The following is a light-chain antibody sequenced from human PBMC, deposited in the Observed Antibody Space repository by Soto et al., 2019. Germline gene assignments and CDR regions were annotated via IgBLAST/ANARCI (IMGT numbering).Light chain of an antibody. CDR1: QGVSSN. CDR3: QQYNNWPPWT. Sequence: EIVMTQSPATLSVSPGERATLSCRASQGVSSNLAWYQQKPGQAPRLLIHGASTRATGIPARFSGSGSGTEFTLTISILQSEDFAVYYCQQYNNWPPWTFGQGTKVEIK. CDR2: GAS. V-gene: IGKV3-15*01. J-gene: IGKJ1*01.